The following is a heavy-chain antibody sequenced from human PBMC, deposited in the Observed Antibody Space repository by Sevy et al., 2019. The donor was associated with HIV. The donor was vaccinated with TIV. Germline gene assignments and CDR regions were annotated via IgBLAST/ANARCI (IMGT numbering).Heavy chain of an antibody. V-gene: IGHV1-2*02. CDR3: AKDRWGIAAAGTGVFDY. J-gene: IGHJ4*02. Sequence: ASVKVSCKASGYTFTGYYMHWVRQAPGQGLEWMGWINPNSGGTDYAQKFQGRVTMTRDTSISIAYMELSRLRSDDTAVSFCAKDRWGIAAAGTGVFDYWGQRALVTVSS. CDR2: INPNSGGT. D-gene: IGHD6-13*01. CDR1: GYTFTGYY.